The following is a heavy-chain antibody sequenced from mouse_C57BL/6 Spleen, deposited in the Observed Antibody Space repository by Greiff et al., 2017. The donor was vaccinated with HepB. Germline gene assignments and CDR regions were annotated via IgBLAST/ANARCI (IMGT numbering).Heavy chain of an antibody. CDR3: ARGYGSSYRGYFDV. CDR1: GYSFTDYN. D-gene: IGHD1-1*01. Sequence: VQLKQSGPELVKPGASVKISCKASGYSFTDYNMNWVKQSNGKSLEWIGVINPNYGTTSYNQKFKGKATLTVDQSSSTAYMQLNSLTSEDSAVYYCARGYGSSYRGYFDVWGTGTTVTVSS. J-gene: IGHJ1*03. CDR2: INPNYGTT. V-gene: IGHV1-39*01.